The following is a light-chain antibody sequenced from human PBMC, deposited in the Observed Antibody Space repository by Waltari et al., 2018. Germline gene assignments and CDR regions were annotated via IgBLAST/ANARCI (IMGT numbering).Light chain of an antibody. Sequence: DIVLTQSPGTLSLSPGERATLSCRASQSVSSSYLAWYQQRPGQAPRLLIYGASDRATGIPHRFSGSGAGAHFPLSISRLGPEDFAVYFCQQSFTSPWTFGQGTKVEIK. CDR1: QSVSSSY. J-gene: IGKJ1*01. CDR3: QQSFTSPWT. CDR2: GAS. V-gene: IGKV3-20*01.